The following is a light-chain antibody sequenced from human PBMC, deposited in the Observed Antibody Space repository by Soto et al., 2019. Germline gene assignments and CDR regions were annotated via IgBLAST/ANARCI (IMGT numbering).Light chain of an antibody. Sequence: QSVLTQPPSVSGAPGQRITISCTGSSSNIGANQNVHWYQHLPETAPKLLISDNNNRLSGVPDRFSGSTSGTSASLAITGLQAEDEADYYCQSYDTSLRGWVFGGGTKVTVL. CDR3: QSYDTSLRGWV. CDR1: SSNIGANQN. J-gene: IGLJ3*02. CDR2: DNN. V-gene: IGLV1-40*01.